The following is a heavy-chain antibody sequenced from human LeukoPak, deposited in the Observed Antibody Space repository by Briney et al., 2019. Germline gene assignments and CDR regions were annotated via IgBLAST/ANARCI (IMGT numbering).Heavy chain of an antibody. J-gene: IGHJ5*02. CDR3: ARGGGAAALGWFDP. CDR1: GGSISSYY. CDR2: IYYSGST. Sequence: PSETLSFTCTVAGGSISSYYWSWIRQPPGKGLEWIGYIYYSGSTNYNPSLKSRVTISVDTSKNQFSLKLSSVTAADTAVYYCARGGGAAALGWFDPWGQGTLVTVSS. D-gene: IGHD6-13*01. V-gene: IGHV4-59*01.